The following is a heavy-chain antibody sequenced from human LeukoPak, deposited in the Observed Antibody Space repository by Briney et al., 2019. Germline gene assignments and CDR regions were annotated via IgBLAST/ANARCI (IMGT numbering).Heavy chain of an antibody. J-gene: IGHJ3*02. D-gene: IGHD1-1*01. Sequence: TGGSLRLSCAASGFTFSTNAMSWVRQAPGKGLEWVSAVSGSGGDTYYAGSVKGRFTISRDNYKNTLYLQMNSLRAEDTAVYYCAKELIIQPTGTVAFDIWGQGTMVTVSS. CDR3: AKELIIQPTGTVAFDI. V-gene: IGHV3-23*01. CDR2: VSGSGGDT. CDR1: GFTFSTNA.